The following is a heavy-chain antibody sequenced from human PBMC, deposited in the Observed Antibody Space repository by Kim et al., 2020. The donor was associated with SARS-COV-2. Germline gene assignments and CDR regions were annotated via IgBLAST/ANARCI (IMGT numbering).Heavy chain of an antibody. CDR1: GFTFSSYS. Sequence: GGSLRLSCAASGFTFSSYSMNWVRQAPGKGLEWVSYISSSSSTIYYADSVKGRFTISRDNAKNSLYLQMNSLRAEDTAVYYCARDGEGATHYYYYGMDVWGQGTTVTVSS. CDR2: ISSSSSTI. J-gene: IGHJ6*02. CDR3: ARDGEGATHYYYYGMDV. D-gene: IGHD1-26*01. V-gene: IGHV3-48*04.